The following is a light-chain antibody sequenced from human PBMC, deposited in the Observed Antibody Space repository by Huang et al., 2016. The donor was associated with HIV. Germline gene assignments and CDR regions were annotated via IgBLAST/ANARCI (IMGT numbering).Light chain of an antibody. V-gene: IGKV3-15*01. CDR1: QSLTST. J-gene: IGKJ2*01. CDR3: QEYSNWPYT. CDR2: GAS. Sequence: EIVMTQSPATLSVSPGERATLSCRASQSLTSTLALYQQKPGQAPRLLIYGASTRATGVPARFSGSGSGTEFTLTISSLQSEDCAVYYCQEYSNWPYTFGQGTKLEIK.